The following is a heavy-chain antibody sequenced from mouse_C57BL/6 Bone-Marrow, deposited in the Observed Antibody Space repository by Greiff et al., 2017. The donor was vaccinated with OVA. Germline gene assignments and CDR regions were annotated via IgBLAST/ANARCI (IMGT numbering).Heavy chain of an antibody. CDR2: INPGSGGT. Sequence: QVQLQQSGAELVRPGTSVKVSCKASGYAFTNYLIEWVKQRPGQGLEWIGVINPGSGGTNYNEKFKGKATLTADKSSSTAYMQLSSLTSEDSAVYFGARRRDYGSRGYGYFDVWGTGTTVTVSS. V-gene: IGHV1-54*01. CDR3: ARRRDYGSRGYGYFDV. J-gene: IGHJ1*03. CDR1: GYAFTNYL. D-gene: IGHD1-1*01.